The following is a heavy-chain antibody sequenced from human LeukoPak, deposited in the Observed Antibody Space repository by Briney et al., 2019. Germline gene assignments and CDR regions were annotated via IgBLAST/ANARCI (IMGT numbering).Heavy chain of an antibody. V-gene: IGHV3-11*01. Sequence: GGSLRLSCAASGFTFSDYYMSWIRQAPGKGREWVSYISSSGSTIYYADSVKGRFTISRDNAKNSLYLQMNSLRAEDTAVYYCARGDYYDSSGLIGADVWGQGTTVTVSS. CDR1: GFTFSDYY. CDR3: ARGDYYDSSGLIGADV. J-gene: IGHJ6*02. D-gene: IGHD3-22*01. CDR2: ISSSGSTI.